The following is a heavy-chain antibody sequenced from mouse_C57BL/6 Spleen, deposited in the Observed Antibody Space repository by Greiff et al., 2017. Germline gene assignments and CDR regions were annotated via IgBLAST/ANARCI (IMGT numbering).Heavy chain of an antibody. Sequence: VQLLQSGAELAKPGASVMLSCNASGFTFTSSCSPWVNHRPGQGLDWIGYSNLSRGYTMSNQKFKGKATLTADKSSSTAYMQLSSLTYEDSAVYYCARAGITTVVDYFDYWGQGTTLTVSS. CDR1: GFTFTSSC. J-gene: IGHJ2*01. CDR2: SNLSRGYT. V-gene: IGHV1-7*01. CDR3: ARAGITTVVDYFDY. D-gene: IGHD1-1*01.